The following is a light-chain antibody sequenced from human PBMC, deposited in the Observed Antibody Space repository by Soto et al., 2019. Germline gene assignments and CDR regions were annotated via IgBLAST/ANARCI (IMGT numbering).Light chain of an antibody. CDR3: SSYTGSSTYVV. Sequence: QSALTQPASVSGAPGQSITISFTGTSSDVGGYNYVSWYQQHPGKAPKLMIYDVNKRPSGVSNRFSGSKSGNTASLTISGLQAEDEADYYCSSYTGSSTYVVFGGGTKLPS. V-gene: IGLV2-14*01. CDR1: SSDVGGYNY. CDR2: DVN. J-gene: IGLJ2*01.